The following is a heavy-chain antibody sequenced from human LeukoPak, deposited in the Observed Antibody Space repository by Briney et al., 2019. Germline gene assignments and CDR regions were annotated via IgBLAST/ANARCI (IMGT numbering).Heavy chain of an antibody. D-gene: IGHD2-21*02. CDR2: ISSSSSYI. J-gene: IGHJ4*02. CDR3: AGRDVVVTATRRLGDY. V-gene: IGHV3-21*04. Sequence: TGGSLRLSCAASGFTFSSYSMNWVRQAPGKGLEWVSSISSSSSYIYYADSVKGRFTISRDNAKNSLYLQMNSLRAEDTAVYYCAGRDVVVTATRRLGDYWGQGTLVTVSS. CDR1: GFTFSSYS.